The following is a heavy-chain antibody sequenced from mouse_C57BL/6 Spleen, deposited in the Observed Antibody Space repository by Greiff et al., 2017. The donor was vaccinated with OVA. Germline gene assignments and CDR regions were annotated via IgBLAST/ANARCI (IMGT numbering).Heavy chain of an antibody. V-gene: IGHV1-26*01. D-gene: IGHD2-2*01. Sequence: EVQLQQSGPELVKPGASVKISCKASGYTFTDYYMNWVKQSHGKSLEWIGDINPNNGGTSYNQKFKGKATLTVDKSSSTAYMELRSLTSEDSAVYYCASYGYEWFAYWGQGTLVTVSA. J-gene: IGHJ3*01. CDR1: GYTFTDYY. CDR3: ASYGYEWFAY. CDR2: INPNNGGT.